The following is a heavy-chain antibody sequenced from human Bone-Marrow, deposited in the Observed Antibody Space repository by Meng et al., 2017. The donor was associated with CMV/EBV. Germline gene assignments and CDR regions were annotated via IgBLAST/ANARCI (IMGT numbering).Heavy chain of an antibody. CDR2: IKQDGSEK. CDR1: GFTFSSYW. CDR3: ARLPLRYCSSTSCYYFDY. V-gene: IGHV3-7*01. Sequence: GESLKISCAASGFTFSSYWMSWVRQAPGKGLEWVANIKQDGSEKYYVDSVKGRFTISRDNAKNSLYLQMNSLRAEDTAVYYCARLPLRYCSSTSCYYFDYWGQGTLVTVSS. J-gene: IGHJ4*02. D-gene: IGHD2-2*01.